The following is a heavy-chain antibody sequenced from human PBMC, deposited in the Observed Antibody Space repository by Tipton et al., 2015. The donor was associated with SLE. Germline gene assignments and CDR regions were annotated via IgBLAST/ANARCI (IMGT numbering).Heavy chain of an antibody. CDR1: GGSISSSGYY. J-gene: IGHJ3*02. CDR2: IYYSGST. V-gene: IGHV4-39*07. CDR3: ARDQDGGPSPRI. Sequence: TLSLTCTVSGGSISSSGYYWGWIRQPPGKGLEWIGSIYYSGSTYYNPSLKSRVTISVDTSKNQFSLKLSPVTAADTAVYYCARDQDGGPSPRIWGQGTMVTVSS. D-gene: IGHD4-23*01.